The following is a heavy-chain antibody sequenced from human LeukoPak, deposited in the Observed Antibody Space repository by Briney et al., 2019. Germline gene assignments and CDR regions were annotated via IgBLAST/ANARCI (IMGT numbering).Heavy chain of an antibody. J-gene: IGHJ5*02. Sequence: PSETLSLTCTVSGGSISSSSYYWGWIRQPPGKGLEWIGSIYYSGSTYYNPSLKSRVTISVDTSKNQFSLKLSSVTAADTAVYYCARESGYSSGGRHYNWFDPWGQGTLVTVSS. V-gene: IGHV4-39*02. CDR2: IYYSGST. CDR1: GGSISSSSYY. D-gene: IGHD6-19*01. CDR3: ARESGYSSGGRHYNWFDP.